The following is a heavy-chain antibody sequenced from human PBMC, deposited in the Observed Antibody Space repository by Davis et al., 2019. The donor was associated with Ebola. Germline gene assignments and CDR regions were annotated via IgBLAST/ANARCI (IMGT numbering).Heavy chain of an antibody. V-gene: IGHV1-2*06. CDR2: INPNSGGT. Sequence: AASVKVSCKASGYSFTSYSIHWVRQAPGQGLEWMGRINPNSGGTNYAQKFQGRVTMTRDTSISTVYMELSRLRSDDTAVYYCARRGGYRIDDAFDIWGQGTMVTVSS. CDR1: GYSFTSYS. D-gene: IGHD5-18*01. J-gene: IGHJ3*02. CDR3: ARRGGYRIDDAFDI.